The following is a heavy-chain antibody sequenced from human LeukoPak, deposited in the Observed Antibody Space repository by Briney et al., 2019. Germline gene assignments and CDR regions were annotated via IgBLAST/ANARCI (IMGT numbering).Heavy chain of an antibody. CDR3: AKETTTTD. J-gene: IGHJ4*02. Sequence: GGSLRLSCAASGFTVSSNYMSWVRQAPGKGLEWVSTISGSGGSTYYADSVKGRFTISRDNSKNTLSLQMNSLRAEDTAIYYCAKETTTTDWGQGTLVTVSS. V-gene: IGHV3-23*01. CDR1: GFTVSSNY. CDR2: ISGSGGST. D-gene: IGHD4-11*01.